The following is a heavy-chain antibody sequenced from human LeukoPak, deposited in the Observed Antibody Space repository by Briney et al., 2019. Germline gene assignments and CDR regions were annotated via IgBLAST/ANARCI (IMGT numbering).Heavy chain of an antibody. J-gene: IGHJ6*02. D-gene: IGHD1-26*01. V-gene: IGHV3-23*01. CDR3: ANHQVVGATRALYYYYGMDV. CDR1: GFTFSSYA. CDR2: ISGSGGST. Sequence: GGSLRLSCAASGFTFSSYAMSWVRQAPGKGLEWVSAISGSGGSTYYADSVKGRFTISRDNSKNTLYLQMNSLRAEDTAVYYCANHQVVGATRALYYYYGMDVWGQGTTVTVSS.